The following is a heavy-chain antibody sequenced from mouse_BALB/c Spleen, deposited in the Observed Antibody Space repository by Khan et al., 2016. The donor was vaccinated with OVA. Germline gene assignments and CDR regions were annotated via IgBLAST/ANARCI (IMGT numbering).Heavy chain of an antibody. D-gene: IGHD1-1*02. CDR3: AGPGGGPRGFEG. CDR1: GFTIKDTS. Sequence: IQLVQSGAELVKPGASVKLSCTASGFTIKDTSLHWVKQRPAQGLEWIGGIAPANGNTNYDPKFQGKATMTVDTSSNTSYLQLNSLTSEDTAVFYCAGPGGGPRGFEGWGAGTLVTV. J-gene: IGHJ1*01. V-gene: IGHV14-3*02. CDR2: IAPANGNT.